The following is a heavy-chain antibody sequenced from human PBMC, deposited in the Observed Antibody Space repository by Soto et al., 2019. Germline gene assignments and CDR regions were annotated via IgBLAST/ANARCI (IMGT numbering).Heavy chain of an antibody. Sequence: QVQLVQSGAEVKKPGSSVKVSCKASGGAFSSYAISWVRQAPGQGLEWMGGIIPIFGTANYAQKFQGRVTITADESTSTAYMELSSLRSEDTAVYYCASKVHRASYYYDGMDVWGQGTTVTVSS. CDR2: IIPIFGTA. V-gene: IGHV1-69*12. CDR3: ASKVHRASYYYDGMDV. CDR1: GGAFSSYA. J-gene: IGHJ6*02.